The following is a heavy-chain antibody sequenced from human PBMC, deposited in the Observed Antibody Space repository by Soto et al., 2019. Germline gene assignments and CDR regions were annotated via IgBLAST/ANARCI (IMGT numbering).Heavy chain of an antibody. CDR2: ISYSSTTI. Sequence: PGGSLRLSCAASGFTFSRYSMNWVRQAPGKGLEWVSYISYSSTTIYYADSVKGRFTISRDNARSSLYLQMNSLRDEDTSVYYCARDNGIAGSFDPWGQGTLVTVSS. CDR1: GFTFSRYS. CDR3: ARDNGIAGSFDP. D-gene: IGHD6-13*01. J-gene: IGHJ5*02. V-gene: IGHV3-48*02.